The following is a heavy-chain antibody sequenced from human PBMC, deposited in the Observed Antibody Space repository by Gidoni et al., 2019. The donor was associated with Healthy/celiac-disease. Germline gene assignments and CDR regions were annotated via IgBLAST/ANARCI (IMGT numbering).Heavy chain of an antibody. D-gene: IGHD3-16*01. Sequence: QVQLQESGPGLVKPSETLSLTCRVSGASISSYYWSWIRQPPGKGLECIGYIYYSGSTKNNPSLKSRVTISVDTSKNQLSLKLSSVTAADTAVYYCARQRGGYLDWFDPWGQGTLVTVSS. CDR2: IYYSGST. V-gene: IGHV4-59*01. CDR1: GASISSYY. CDR3: ARQRGGYLDWFDP. J-gene: IGHJ5*02.